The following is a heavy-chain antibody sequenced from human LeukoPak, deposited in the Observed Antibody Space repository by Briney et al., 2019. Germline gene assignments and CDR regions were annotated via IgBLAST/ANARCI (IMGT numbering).Heavy chain of an antibody. CDR1: GGSISSGVYY. D-gene: IGHD3-22*01. CDR3: ARTYYYDSRIDP. V-gene: IGHV4-30-4*01. CDR2: MYYSGST. J-gene: IGHJ5*02. Sequence: SETLSLTCTVSGGSISSGVYYWSWIRQPPGKGLEWIAYMYYSGSTYYNPSLKSRVTMSADTSKNHLSLKLSSVTAADTAVYYCARTYYYDSRIDPWGQGILVIVSS.